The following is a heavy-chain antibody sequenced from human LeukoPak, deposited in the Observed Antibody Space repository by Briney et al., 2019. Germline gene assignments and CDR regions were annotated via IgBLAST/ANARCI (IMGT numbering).Heavy chain of an antibody. CDR1: GGSISSYY. CDR3: ARHGAMIVVNDAFDI. CDR2: IYYSGST. Sequence: PSETLSLTCTVSGGSISSYYWSWIRQPPGKGLEWIGYIYYSGSTNYNPSLKSRVNISVDTSKNQFSLKLSSVTAADTAVYYCARHGAMIVVNDAFDIWGQGTMVTVSS. J-gene: IGHJ3*02. V-gene: IGHV4-59*08. D-gene: IGHD3-22*01.